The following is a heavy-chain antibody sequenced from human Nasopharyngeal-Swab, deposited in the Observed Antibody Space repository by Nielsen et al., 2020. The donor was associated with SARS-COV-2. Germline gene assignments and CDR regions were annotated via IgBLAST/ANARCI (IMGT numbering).Heavy chain of an antibody. D-gene: IGHD6-19*01. CDR3: AKDGGIAVAGWFDP. J-gene: IGHJ5*02. V-gene: IGHV3-23*01. Sequence: GGSLRLSCAASGFTFSSYAMSWVRRAPGRGLEWVSAISGSGGSTYYADSVKGRFTISRDNSKNTLDLQMNSLRAEDTAVYYCAKDGGIAVAGWFDPWGQGTLVTVSS. CDR1: GFTFSSYA. CDR2: ISGSGGST.